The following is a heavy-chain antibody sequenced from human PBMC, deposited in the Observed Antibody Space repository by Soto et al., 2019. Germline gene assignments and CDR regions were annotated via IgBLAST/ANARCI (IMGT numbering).Heavy chain of an antibody. CDR3: ARDRYYYYGMDV. Sequence: ASVKVSCKASGYTFTSYDINWVRQATGQGLEWMGWMNPNSGNTGYAQKFQGRVTMTRNTSISTAYMELSSLRSEDTAVYYCARDRYYYYGMDVWGQGTTVTVSS. J-gene: IGHJ6*02. CDR1: GYTFTSYD. V-gene: IGHV1-8*01. CDR2: MNPNSGNT.